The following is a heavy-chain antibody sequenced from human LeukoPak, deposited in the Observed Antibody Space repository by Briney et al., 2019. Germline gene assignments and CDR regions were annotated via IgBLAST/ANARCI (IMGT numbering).Heavy chain of an antibody. D-gene: IGHD3-22*01. CDR2: IIPIFGTA. J-gene: IGHJ3*02. Sequence: ASVKVSCKASGGTFSSYAISWVRQAPGQGLGWMGGIIPIFGTANYAQKFQGRVTITADESTSTAYMELSSLRSEDTAVYYCARDLYDSSGLGRGAFDIWGQGTMVTVSS. CDR3: ARDLYDSSGLGRGAFDI. V-gene: IGHV1-69*13. CDR1: GGTFSSYA.